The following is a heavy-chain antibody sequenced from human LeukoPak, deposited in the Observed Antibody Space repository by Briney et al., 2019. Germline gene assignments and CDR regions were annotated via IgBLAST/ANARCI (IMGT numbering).Heavy chain of an antibody. J-gene: IGHJ4*02. V-gene: IGHV4-34*01. CDR1: GGSFSGYY. D-gene: IGHD6-19*01. CDR3: ARHRGIAVAGILGFDY. Sequence: SETLSLTCAVYGGSFSGYYWSWIRQPPGKGLEWSGEINHSGSTNYNPSLKSRVTISVDTSKNQISLKLSSVTAADTAVYYCARHRGIAVAGILGFDYWGQGTLVTVSS. CDR2: INHSGST.